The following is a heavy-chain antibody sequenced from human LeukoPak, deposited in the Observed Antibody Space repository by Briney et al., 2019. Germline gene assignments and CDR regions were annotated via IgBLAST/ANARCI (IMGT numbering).Heavy chain of an antibody. CDR3: ARQGMGYDILTGYYNPGLFDY. CDR2: TYYSGST. V-gene: IGHV4-59*08. J-gene: IGHJ4*02. Sequence: SETLSLTCTVSGGSISSYYWSWIRQPPGKGLEWIGYTYYSGSTNYNPSLKSRVTISVDTSKNQFSLKLSSVTAADTAVYYCARQGMGYDILTGYYNPGLFDYWGQGTLVTVSS. CDR1: GGSISSYY. D-gene: IGHD3-9*01.